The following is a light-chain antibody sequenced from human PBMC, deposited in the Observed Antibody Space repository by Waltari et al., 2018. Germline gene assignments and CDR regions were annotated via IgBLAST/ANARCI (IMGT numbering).Light chain of an antibody. Sequence: DIVMTQSPDSLAVSLGERATINCKSSQSVLYSSNNKNYLAWYQQKPGKPPKLLIYWASTRESGVPDRFSGSGSVTDFTLTISSLQAEDVAVYYCQQYYSTPTFGQGTKVEIK. J-gene: IGKJ1*01. CDR3: QQYYSTPT. V-gene: IGKV4-1*01. CDR2: WAS. CDR1: QSVLYSSNNKNY.